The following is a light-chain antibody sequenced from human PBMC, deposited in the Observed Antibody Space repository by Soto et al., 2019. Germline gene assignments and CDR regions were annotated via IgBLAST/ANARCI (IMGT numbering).Light chain of an antibody. CDR2: DAS. J-gene: IGKJ4*01. CDR1: QSVAKNY. Sequence: EIVLTQSPGTLSLSPGERATLSCRASQSVAKNYLAWYQQKPGQAPRLLIHDASIRATGIPDRFSGSGSGTDFTLTNSRLEPEDFAVYYCQLCSSSPLTVGGGTKVEIK. CDR3: QLCSSSPLT. V-gene: IGKV3-20*01.